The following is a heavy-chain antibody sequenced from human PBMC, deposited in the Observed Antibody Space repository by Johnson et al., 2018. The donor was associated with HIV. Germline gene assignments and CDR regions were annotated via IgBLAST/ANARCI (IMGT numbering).Heavy chain of an antibody. J-gene: IGHJ3*02. CDR3: AKADHSSGWYLAFDI. CDR1: GFIVSSDY. CDR2: IYSGGRT. V-gene: IGHV3-66*01. D-gene: IGHD6-19*01. Sequence: VQLVESGGGLVQPGGSLRLSCAASGFIVSSDYMSWVRQAPGKGLEWVSLIYSGGRTYYTDSVKGRFTISRDNSKNTLYLQMNSLRAEDTAVYYCAKADHSSGWYLAFDIWGQGTMVTVSS.